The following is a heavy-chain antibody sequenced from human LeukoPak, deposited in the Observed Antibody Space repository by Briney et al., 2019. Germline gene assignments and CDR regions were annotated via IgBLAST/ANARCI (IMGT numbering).Heavy chain of an antibody. Sequence: SETLSLTCAVSGGSINSGNWWSWVRQPPGKGLEWIGEIYHSGSTNYNPSLKSRVTISVDEFKNQFSLNLTSVTAADTAVYHCASAPILRGEGGEHCNYGMDVWGQGTTVTVSS. CDR1: GGSINSGNW. CDR2: IYHSGST. CDR3: ASAPILRGEGGEHCNYGMDV. J-gene: IGHJ6*02. D-gene: IGHD2-2*02. V-gene: IGHV4-4*02.